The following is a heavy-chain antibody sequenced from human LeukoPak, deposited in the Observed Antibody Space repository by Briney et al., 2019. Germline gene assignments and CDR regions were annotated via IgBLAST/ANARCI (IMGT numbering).Heavy chain of an antibody. V-gene: IGHV1-8*01. J-gene: IGHJ5*02. Sequence: ASVKVSCKASGYTFTIYDINWVRQAAGQGLEWMGWMNPDSGNTDFAQKFQGRVTMTWNTSISTAYMELSSLTSEDTAVYYCAVHLPGDYLDPWGQGTLVTVSS. CDR2: MNPDSGNT. CDR3: AVHLPGDYLDP. D-gene: IGHD4-17*01. CDR1: GYTFTIYD.